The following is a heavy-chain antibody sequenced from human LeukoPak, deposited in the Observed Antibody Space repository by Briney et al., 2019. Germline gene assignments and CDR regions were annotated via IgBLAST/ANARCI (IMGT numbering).Heavy chain of an antibody. CDR3: ARVQVVPAATRDYYYYGMDV. V-gene: IGHV4-59*01. J-gene: IGHJ6*02. Sequence: SETLSLTCTVSGGSISSYYWSWIRQPPGKGLEWIGYIYYSGSTNYNPSLKSRVTISVDTSKNQFSLKLSSVTAADTAVYYCARVQVVPAATRDYYYYGMDVWGQGTTVTVSS. CDR1: GGSISSYY. D-gene: IGHD2-2*01. CDR2: IYYSGST.